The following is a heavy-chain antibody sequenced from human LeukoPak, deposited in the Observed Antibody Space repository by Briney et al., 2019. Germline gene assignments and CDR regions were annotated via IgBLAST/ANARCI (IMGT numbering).Heavy chain of an antibody. J-gene: IGHJ6*02. V-gene: IGHV3-11*01. Sequence: GGSLRLSCAASGFTFSDYYMSWIRQAPGKGLEWVSYISSSGSTIYYADSEKGRFTISRDNAKNSLYLQMNSLRAEDTAVYYCARDLSITMVRGIVYGMDVWGQGTTVTVSS. CDR2: ISSSGSTI. CDR3: ARDLSITMVRGIVYGMDV. D-gene: IGHD3-10*01. CDR1: GFTFSDYY.